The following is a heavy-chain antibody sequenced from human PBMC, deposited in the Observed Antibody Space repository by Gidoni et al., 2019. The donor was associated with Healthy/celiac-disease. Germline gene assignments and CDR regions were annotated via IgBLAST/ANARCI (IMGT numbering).Heavy chain of an antibody. Sequence: EVQLLESGGGLVQPGGSLRLSCAASGFTFSSYAMSWVRQAPGKGLEWVSAISGSGGSTYYADSVKGRFTTSRDNSKNTVYLQMNSLRAEDTAVYYCARRVGDGYKYFDYWGQGTLVTVSS. V-gene: IGHV3-23*01. CDR2: ISGSGGST. J-gene: IGHJ4*02. CDR1: GFTFSSYA. CDR3: ARRVGDGYKYFDY. D-gene: IGHD5-12*01.